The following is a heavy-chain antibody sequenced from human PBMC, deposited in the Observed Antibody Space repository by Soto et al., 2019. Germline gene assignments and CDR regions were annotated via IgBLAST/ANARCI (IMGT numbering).Heavy chain of an antibody. Sequence: PSETLSLTCTVSGGSISSYYWSWIRQPPGKGLEWIGYIYYSGSTNYNPSLKSRVTISVDTSKNQFSLKLSSVTAADTAVYYCARDRGVCSGGSCYSSAFDIWAQRTMVTSSS. V-gene: IGHV4-59*01. D-gene: IGHD2-15*01. J-gene: IGHJ3*02. CDR2: IYYSGST. CDR1: GGSISSYY. CDR3: ARDRGVCSGGSCYSSAFDI.